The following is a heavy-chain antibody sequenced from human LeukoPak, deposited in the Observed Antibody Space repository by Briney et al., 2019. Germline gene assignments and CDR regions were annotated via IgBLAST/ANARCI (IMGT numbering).Heavy chain of an antibody. CDR1: GFTFSIHA. V-gene: IGHV3-23*01. D-gene: IGHD3-22*01. CDR3: AKDGLTEFSSGYYVNWFDP. Sequence: GGSLRLSCAASGFTFSIHAMSWVRQAPGKGLEWVSAISGSGGSTYYADSVKGRFTISRDNSKNTLYLQMNSLRAEDTAVYYCAKDGLTEFSSGYYVNWFDPWGQGTLVTVSS. CDR2: ISGSGGST. J-gene: IGHJ5*02.